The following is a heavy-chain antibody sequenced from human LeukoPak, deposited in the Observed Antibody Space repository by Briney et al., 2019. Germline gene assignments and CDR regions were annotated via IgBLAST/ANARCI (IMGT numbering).Heavy chain of an antibody. V-gene: IGHV4-34*01. Sequence: SGTLSLTCAVYGGSFSGYYWSWIRQPPGKGLEWIGEINHSGSTNYNPSLKSRVTISVDTSKNQFSLKLSSVTAADTAVYYCARGRGAIRKYYYYYYYMDVWGKGTTVTVSS. J-gene: IGHJ6*03. D-gene: IGHD2-2*02. CDR3: ARGRGAIRKYYYYYYYMDV. CDR1: GGSFSGYY. CDR2: INHSGST.